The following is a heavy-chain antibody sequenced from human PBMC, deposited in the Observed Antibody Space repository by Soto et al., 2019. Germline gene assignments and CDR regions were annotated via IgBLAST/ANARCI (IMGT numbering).Heavy chain of an antibody. V-gene: IGHV1-18*01. D-gene: IGHD2-15*01. Sequence: QVQLVQSGPEVKKPGASVKVSCQASGYTFSNYGISLVRQAPGQGLEWMGWIGPYNGNTDYAQNFQGRVTMTRDTSTNTAYMELRSLRSDDTALYYCARCYCSIGSCYTCWHFDLWGRGALLTVSS. J-gene: IGHJ2*01. CDR3: ARCYCSIGSCYTCWHFDL. CDR2: IGPYNGNT. CDR1: GYTFSNYG.